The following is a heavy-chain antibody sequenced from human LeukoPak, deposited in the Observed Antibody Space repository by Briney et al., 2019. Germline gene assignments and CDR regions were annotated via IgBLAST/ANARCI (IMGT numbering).Heavy chain of an antibody. Sequence: GGSLRLSCAASGFTFSSYEMNWVRQAPGEGLEWVSYISSSGSTIYYADSVKGRFTISRDNAKNSLYLQMNSLRAEDTAVYYCARDPDYYGSGSYLDYWGQGTLVTVSS. CDR2: ISSSGSTI. CDR3: ARDPDYYGSGSYLDY. CDR1: GFTFSSYE. D-gene: IGHD3-10*01. V-gene: IGHV3-48*03. J-gene: IGHJ4*02.